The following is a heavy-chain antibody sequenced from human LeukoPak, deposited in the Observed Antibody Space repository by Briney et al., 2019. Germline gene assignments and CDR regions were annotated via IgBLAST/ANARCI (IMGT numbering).Heavy chain of an antibody. V-gene: IGHV3-30*18. J-gene: IGHJ4*02. CDR2: ISYDGSNK. CDR1: GFTFSSYG. CDR3: AKGPGPEPHFDY. Sequence: PTGGSLRPSCAASGFTFSSYGMHWVRQAPGKGLEWVAVISYDGSNKYYADSVKGRFTISRDNSKNTLYLQMNSLRAEDTAVYYCAKGPGPEPHFDYWGQGTLVTVSS. D-gene: IGHD1-14*01.